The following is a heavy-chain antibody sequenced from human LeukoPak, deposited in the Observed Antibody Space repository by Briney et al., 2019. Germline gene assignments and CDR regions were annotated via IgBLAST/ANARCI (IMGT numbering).Heavy chain of an antibody. D-gene: IGHD4-17*01. CDR2: ISYDGSNK. V-gene: IGHV3-30*03. CDR1: GFTFSSYG. J-gene: IGHJ4*02. Sequence: GGSLRLSCAASGFTFSSYGIHWVRQAPGKGLEWVAVISYDGSNKYYADSVKGRFTISRDNSKNTLYLQMNSLRAEDTAVYYCLVTTGYWGQGTLVTVSS. CDR3: LVTTGY.